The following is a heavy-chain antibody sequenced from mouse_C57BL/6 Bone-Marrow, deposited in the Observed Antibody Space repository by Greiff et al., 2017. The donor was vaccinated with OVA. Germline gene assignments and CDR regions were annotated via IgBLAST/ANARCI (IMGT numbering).Heavy chain of an antibody. CDR2: FHPYNDDT. V-gene: IGHV1-47*01. D-gene: IGHD2-2*01. CDR3: ARGTDGYAWFAY. CDR1: GYTFTTYP. Sequence: VQLQQSGAELVQPGASVKMSCKASGYTFTTYPIEWMKQNHGKSLEWIGNFHPYNDDTKYNEKFKGKATLTVEKSSSTVYLELSRLTSDDAAVYYGARGTDGYAWFAYWGQGTLVTVSA. J-gene: IGHJ3*01.